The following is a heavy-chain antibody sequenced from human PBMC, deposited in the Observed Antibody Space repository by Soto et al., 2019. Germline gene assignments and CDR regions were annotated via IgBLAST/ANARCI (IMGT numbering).Heavy chain of an antibody. CDR2: ISGSGGST. Sequence: GGSLRLSCAASGFTFSSYAMSWVRQAPGKGLEWVSAISGSGGSTYYADSVKGRFTISRDNSKNTLYLQMNSLRAEDTAVYYCAKALRYCSGGSCYSMGLDYWGQGTLVTVSS. V-gene: IGHV3-23*01. CDR3: AKALRYCSGGSCYSMGLDY. D-gene: IGHD2-15*01. CDR1: GFTFSSYA. J-gene: IGHJ4*02.